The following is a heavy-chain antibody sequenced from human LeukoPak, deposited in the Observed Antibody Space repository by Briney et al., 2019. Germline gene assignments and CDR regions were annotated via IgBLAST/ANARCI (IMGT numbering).Heavy chain of an antibody. CDR2: ISHDGSNK. CDR1: GFTFSSYG. V-gene: IGHV3-30*18. CDR3: AKALGRQVVSYNWFDR. J-gene: IGHJ5*02. Sequence: PGGSLRLSCAASGFTFSSYGMHWVRQAPGKGLEWVAVISHDGSNKYYADSVKGRFTISRDNAKNSLYLQMNSLRVEDTALYYCAKALGRQVVSYNWFDRWGQGTLVTVSS. D-gene: IGHD2-15*01.